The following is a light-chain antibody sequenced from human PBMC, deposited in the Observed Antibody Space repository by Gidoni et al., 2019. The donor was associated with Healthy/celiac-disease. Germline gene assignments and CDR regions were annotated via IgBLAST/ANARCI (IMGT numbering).Light chain of an antibody. CDR1: QSVSSSY. Sequence: TVLTQSPGTLSLSPGERATRSCRASQSVSSSYLAWYQQKPGQAPRLLIYGASSRATGIPDRFSGSGSGTDFTLTISRLEPEDFAVYYCQQYGSSPWTFGQGTKVEIK. CDR2: GAS. J-gene: IGKJ1*01. V-gene: IGKV3-20*01. CDR3: QQYGSSPWT.